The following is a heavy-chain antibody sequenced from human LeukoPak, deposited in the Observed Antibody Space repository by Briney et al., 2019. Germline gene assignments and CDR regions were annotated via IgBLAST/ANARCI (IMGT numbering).Heavy chain of an antibody. J-gene: IGHJ4*02. Sequence: GRSLRLSCAASGFTFSDYGMHWVRQAPGKGLEWVSAISGSGGSTYYADSVKGRFTISRDNSKNTLYLQMNSLRAEDTAVYYCAKDKRIFGVVILFDYWGQGTLVTVSS. V-gene: IGHV3-23*01. D-gene: IGHD3-3*01. CDR2: ISGSGGST. CDR1: GFTFSDYG. CDR3: AKDKRIFGVVILFDY.